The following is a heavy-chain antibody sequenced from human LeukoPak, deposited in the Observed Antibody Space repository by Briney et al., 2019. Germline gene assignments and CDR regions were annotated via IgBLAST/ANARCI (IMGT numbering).Heavy chain of an antibody. CDR1: GFTVSSNY. Sequence: PGGFLRLSCAASGFTVSSNYMSWVRQAPGKGLEWVSVIYSGGSTYYADSVKGRFTISRDNSKNTLYLQMNSLRAEDTAVYYCARVTYGSGSYYYWGQGTLVTVSS. V-gene: IGHV3-66*01. CDR2: IYSGGST. J-gene: IGHJ4*02. D-gene: IGHD3-10*01. CDR3: ARVTYGSGSYYY.